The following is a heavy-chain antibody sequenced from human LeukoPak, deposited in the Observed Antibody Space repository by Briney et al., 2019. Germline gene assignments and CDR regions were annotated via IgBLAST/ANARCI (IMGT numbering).Heavy chain of an antibody. CDR3: ARESRRNVLRFLEWYYYYGIDV. D-gene: IGHD3-3*01. Sequence: GGSLRLSCAASGFTFGTYGMHWVRQAPGKGLEGVAVIWYDGSNKYYADSVKGRFTISRDNSKNKLYLQMNSLRAEDTAVYYCARESRRNVLRFLEWYYYYGIDVWGQGTTATVSS. V-gene: IGHV3-33*08. J-gene: IGHJ6*02. CDR2: IWYDGSNK. CDR1: GFTFGTYG.